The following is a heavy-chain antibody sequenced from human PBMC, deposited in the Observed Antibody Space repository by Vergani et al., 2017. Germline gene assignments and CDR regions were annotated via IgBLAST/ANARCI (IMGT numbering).Heavy chain of an antibody. J-gene: IGHJ5*02. Sequence: QVQLQESGPGLVKPSQTLSLTCTVSGGSISSGSYYWSWIRQPAGKGLEWIGRIYTSGSTNYNPSLKSRVTISVDTSKNQFSLKLSSVTAADTAVYYCARVVAAAGTREVGWFDPWGQGTLVTVSS. CDR3: ARVVAAAGTREVGWFDP. CDR1: GGSISSGSYY. CDR2: IYTSGST. D-gene: IGHD6-13*01. V-gene: IGHV4-61*02.